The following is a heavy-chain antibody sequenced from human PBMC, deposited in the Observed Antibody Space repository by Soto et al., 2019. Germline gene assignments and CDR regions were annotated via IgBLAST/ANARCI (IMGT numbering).Heavy chain of an antibody. CDR2: VNTGSGKP. D-gene: IGHD2-21*01. J-gene: IGHJ4*02. Sequence: QVQLVQSGAEVKKPGASVKVSCKASGYSCNRFVRPWMLQAPGQRFEWMGWVNTGSGKPEYSQNCQGRVTISSDSPASTVYMELSSLRSEDTAVYYWARTFAYCAANCDSPHHLLHYWGQGTLVAVSS. CDR3: ARTFAYCAANCDSPHHLLHY. V-gene: IGHV1-3*04. CDR1: GYSCNRFV.